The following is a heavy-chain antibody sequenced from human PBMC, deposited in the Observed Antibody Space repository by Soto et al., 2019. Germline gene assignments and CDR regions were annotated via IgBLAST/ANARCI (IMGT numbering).Heavy chain of an antibody. CDR2: ISAYNGNT. J-gene: IGHJ6*02. V-gene: IGHV1-18*01. CDR3: ARDTEITLVRFYYYYGMDV. D-gene: IGHD3-10*01. CDR1: GYTFTSYG. Sequence: QVQLVQSGAEVKKPGASVKVSCKASGYTFTSYGISWVRQAPGQGLEWMGWISAYNGNTNYAQKLQGRVTMTTDTGTSTAYMELRSLRSDDTAVYCCARDTEITLVRFYYYYGMDVWGQGTTVTV.